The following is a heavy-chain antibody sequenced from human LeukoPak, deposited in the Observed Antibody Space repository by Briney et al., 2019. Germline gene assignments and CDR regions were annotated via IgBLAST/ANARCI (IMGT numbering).Heavy chain of an antibody. J-gene: IGHJ4*02. Sequence: SETLSLTCTVSGGSISSDYWNWIRQPPGKGLEWIGYISYSGSINYSPSLKSRVTISVDTSKNQFSLKLSSVTAADTAVYYCARAKGYTAARLYYFDYWGQGTLATVSS. CDR2: ISYSGSI. V-gene: IGHV4-59*01. CDR1: GGSISSDY. D-gene: IGHD6-6*01. CDR3: ARAKGYTAARLYYFDY.